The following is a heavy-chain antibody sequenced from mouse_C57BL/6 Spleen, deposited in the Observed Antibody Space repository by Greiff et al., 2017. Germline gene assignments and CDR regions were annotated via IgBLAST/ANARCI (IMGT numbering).Heavy chain of an antibody. D-gene: IGHD1-1*01. CDR2: IDPSDSET. CDR3: ARAEDYCGSSWFAY. J-gene: IGHJ3*01. V-gene: IGHV1-52*01. Sequence: QVQLQQPGAELVRPGSSVKLSCKASGYTFTSYCMHWVKQRPIQGLEWIGNIDPSDSETHYNQKFKGKSTLTVDKSSSTAYMQLSSLTYEDSAVYYCARAEDYCGSSWFAYWGQGTLVTVSA. CDR1: GYTFTSYC.